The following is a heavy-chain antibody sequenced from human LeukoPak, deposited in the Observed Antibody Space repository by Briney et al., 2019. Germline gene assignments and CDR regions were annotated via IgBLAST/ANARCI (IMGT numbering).Heavy chain of an antibody. V-gene: IGHV3-23*01. J-gene: IGHJ4*02. CDR1: GFTFSSYG. D-gene: IGHD3-10*01. Sequence: GRSLGLSCAASGFTFSSYGMHWVRQAPGKGLEWVSAISPGGSDTYYADSVRGRFTISRDNSKNTLYLQMSSLRAEDSAVYYCAKRGGYETMAAFDYWGQGTLVTVSS. CDR2: ISPGGSDT. CDR3: AKRGGYETMAAFDY.